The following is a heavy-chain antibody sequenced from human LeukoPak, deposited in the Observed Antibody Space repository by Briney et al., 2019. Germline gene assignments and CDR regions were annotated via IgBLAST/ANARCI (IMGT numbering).Heavy chain of an antibody. V-gene: IGHV1-69*13. D-gene: IGHD1-26*01. J-gene: IGHJ4*02. CDR3: ARVALGATHDY. CDR1: GGTFDTYA. Sequence: SVKVSCKASGGTFDTYALSWVRQAPGQGLEWMGGIIPIFGTANYAQKFQGRVTITADESTSTAYMELSSLRSEDTAVYYCARVALGATHDYWGQGTLVTVSS. CDR2: IIPIFGTA.